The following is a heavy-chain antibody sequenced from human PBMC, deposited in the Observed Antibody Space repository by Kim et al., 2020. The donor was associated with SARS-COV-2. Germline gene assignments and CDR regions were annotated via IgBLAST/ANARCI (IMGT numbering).Heavy chain of an antibody. J-gene: IGHJ4*02. V-gene: IGHV3-23*01. Sequence: YYADSVKGRFTISRDNSKNTLYLQMNSLRAEDTAVYYCAKRSNTVAYFDYWGQGTLVTVSS. D-gene: IGHD4-4*01. CDR3: AKRSNTVAYFDY.